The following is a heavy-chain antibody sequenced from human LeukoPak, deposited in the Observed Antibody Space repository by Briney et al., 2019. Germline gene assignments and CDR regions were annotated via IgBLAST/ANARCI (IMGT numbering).Heavy chain of an antibody. Sequence: GGSLRLSCAASGFSFSNAWMSWVRQAPGKGLEWVGRIKSKGDGGTTDYAAPVKDRFTISRDDPKNTLYLQMNSLKTEDTAVYYCTLYYNAFDIWGQGTMVTVSS. CDR2: IKSKGDGGTT. D-gene: IGHD3-10*01. CDR1: GFSFSNAW. CDR3: TLYYNAFDI. V-gene: IGHV3-15*01. J-gene: IGHJ3*02.